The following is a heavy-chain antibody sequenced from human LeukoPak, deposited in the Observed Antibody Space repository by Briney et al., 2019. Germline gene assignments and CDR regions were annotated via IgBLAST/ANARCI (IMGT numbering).Heavy chain of an antibody. Sequence: PGGSLRLSCAASGFTFSSYAMSWVRRAPGKGLEWVSAIGGSGGSTYYADSVKGRFTISRDNAKNSLYLQMNSLRAEDTAVYYCARDPLIPWELPQTAIDYWGQGTLVTVSS. V-gene: IGHV3-23*01. CDR1: GFTFSSYA. CDR2: IGGSGGST. J-gene: IGHJ4*02. CDR3: ARDPLIPWELPQTAIDY. D-gene: IGHD1-26*01.